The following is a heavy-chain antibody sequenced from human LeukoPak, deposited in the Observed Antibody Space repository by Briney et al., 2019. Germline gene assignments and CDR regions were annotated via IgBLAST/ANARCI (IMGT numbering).Heavy chain of an antibody. V-gene: IGHV4-59*01. CDR3: AREGYYYDSSGYTPFDP. CDR1: GGSISSYY. D-gene: IGHD3-22*01. Sequence: PSETLSLTCTVSGGSISSYYWNWIRQPPGKGLEWIGYIYYNGNTYYNPSLKSRVTMSVDMSKNQLPLKLSSVTAADTAVYYCAREGYYYDSSGYTPFDPWGQGTLVTVSS. CDR2: IYYNGNT. J-gene: IGHJ5*02.